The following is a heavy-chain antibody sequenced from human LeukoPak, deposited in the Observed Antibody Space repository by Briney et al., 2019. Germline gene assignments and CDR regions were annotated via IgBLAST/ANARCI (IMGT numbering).Heavy chain of an antibody. CDR2: TNWNAGST. V-gene: IGHV3-20*04. CDR1: GFTFDDYG. J-gene: IGHJ6*03. Sequence: PGGSLRLSCAASGFTFDDYGMSWVPQAPGKGLEWVSGTNWNAGSTGYADSVKGRFTISRDNAERSLYLQMNSLRAEDTALYYCARELTTGIGYYYMDVWGKGTTVTVSS. D-gene: IGHD3-22*01. CDR3: ARELTTGIGYYYMDV.